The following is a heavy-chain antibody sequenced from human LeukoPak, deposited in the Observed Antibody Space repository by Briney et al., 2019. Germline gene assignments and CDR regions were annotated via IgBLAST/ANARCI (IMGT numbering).Heavy chain of an antibody. CDR3: ARNPRIAAAGTRIRWFDP. Sequence: SETLPLTCAVYGGSFSDYYWTWIRQPPGKGLEWIGEINHSGSTNYNPSLKSRVTISVDTSKNQFSLKLSSVTAADTAVYYCARNPRIAAAGTRIRWFDPWGQGTLVTVSS. CDR1: GGSFSDYY. D-gene: IGHD6-13*01. J-gene: IGHJ5*02. CDR2: INHSGST. V-gene: IGHV4-34*01.